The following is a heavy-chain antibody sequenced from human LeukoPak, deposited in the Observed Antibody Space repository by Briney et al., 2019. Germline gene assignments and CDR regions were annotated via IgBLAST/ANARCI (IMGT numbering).Heavy chain of an antibody. CDR2: IYYSGST. D-gene: IGHD2-2*01. CDR1: GGSISSGGYY. CDR3: ARAEAAASGCWFDP. Sequence: SQTLSLTCTVSGGSISSGGYYWSWIRQHPGKGLEWIWYIYYSGSTYYNPSLKSRVTISVDTSKNQFSLKLSSVTAADTAVYYCARAEAAASGCWFDPWGQGTLVTVSS. J-gene: IGHJ5*02. V-gene: IGHV4-31*03.